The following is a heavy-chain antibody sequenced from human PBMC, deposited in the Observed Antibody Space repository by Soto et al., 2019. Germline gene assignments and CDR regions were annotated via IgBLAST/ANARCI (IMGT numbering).Heavy chain of an antibody. CDR3: ARDETYYYGSGSLVS. J-gene: IGHJ4*02. D-gene: IGHD3-10*01. Sequence: QVQLVESGGGVVQPGRSLRLSCAASGFTFSSYGMHWVRQAPGKGLEWVAVIWYDGSNKYYADSVKGRFTISRDNSKNALYLQMNSLRAEDTGVYYCARDETYYYGSGSLVSWGQGTLVTVSS. CDR1: GFTFSSYG. CDR2: IWYDGSNK. V-gene: IGHV3-33*01.